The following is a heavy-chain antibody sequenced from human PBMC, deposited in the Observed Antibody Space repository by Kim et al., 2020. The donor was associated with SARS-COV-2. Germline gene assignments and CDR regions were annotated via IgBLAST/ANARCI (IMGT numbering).Heavy chain of an antibody. CDR3: AKDKVVRGVNDYFDY. Sequence: DSGKGRFTISRDNAKNSLYLQMNSLRAEDTALYYCAKDKVVRGVNDYFDYWGQGTLVTVSS. J-gene: IGHJ4*02. V-gene: IGHV3-9*01. D-gene: IGHD3-10*01.